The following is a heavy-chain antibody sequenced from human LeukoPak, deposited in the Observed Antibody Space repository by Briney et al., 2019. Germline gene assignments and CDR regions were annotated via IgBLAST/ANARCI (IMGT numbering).Heavy chain of an antibody. CDR2: IIPILGIA. D-gene: IGHD3-22*01. CDR3: AKLYHYYDSSGYSGRYDAFDI. Sequence: ASVKVSCKASGGTFSSYAISWVRQAPGQGLEWMGRIIPILGIANYAQKFQGRVTITADKSTSKAYMERSSLRSEDTAVYYCAKLYHYYDSSGYSGRYDAFDIWGQGTMVTVSS. CDR1: GGTFSSYA. V-gene: IGHV1-69*04. J-gene: IGHJ3*02.